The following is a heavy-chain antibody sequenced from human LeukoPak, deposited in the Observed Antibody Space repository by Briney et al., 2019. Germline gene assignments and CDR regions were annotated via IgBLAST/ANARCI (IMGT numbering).Heavy chain of an antibody. CDR1: GFTFSGSA. D-gene: IGHD3-10*01. Sequence: GGSLRLSCAASGFTFSGSAMHWVRQASGKGLEWVGRIRSKANSYATAYAASVKGRFTISRDDSKNTAYLQMNSLKTEDMAVYYCTRRPDYYGSGSYSDFDYWGQGTLVTVSS. CDR3: TRRPDYYGSGSYSDFDY. J-gene: IGHJ4*02. V-gene: IGHV3-73*01. CDR2: IRSKANSYAT.